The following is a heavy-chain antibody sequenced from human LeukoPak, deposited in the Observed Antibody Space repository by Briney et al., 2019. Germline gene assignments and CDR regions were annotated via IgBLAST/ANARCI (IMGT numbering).Heavy chain of an antibody. CDR3: ATVNSGYVDY. J-gene: IGHJ4*02. V-gene: IGHV4-59*12. CDR1: GGSISSYY. Sequence: SETLSLTCTVSGGSISSYYWSWIRQPPGKGLEWIGYLYYSGNTNYNPSLKSRVTMSVDTSKNQFSLKLSSVTAADTAVYYCATVNSGYVDYWGQGTLVTVSS. CDR2: LYYSGNT. D-gene: IGHD1-26*01.